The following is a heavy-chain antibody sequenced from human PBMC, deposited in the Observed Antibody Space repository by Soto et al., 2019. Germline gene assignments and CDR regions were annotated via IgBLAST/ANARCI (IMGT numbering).Heavy chain of an antibody. CDR3: ARHKSGSDWLDP. V-gene: IGHV4-39*01. Sequence: PSETLSLTCTVSGGSISDISYCWGWIRQPPGKGLQWIGCMFYSGATYYNPSLKNRVTLSVDTSNNEFSLKLVSVTAPDTAVYYCARHKSGSDWLDPWGQGTLVNVSS. D-gene: IGHD2-15*01. J-gene: IGHJ5*02. CDR1: GGSISDISYC. CDR2: MFYSGAT.